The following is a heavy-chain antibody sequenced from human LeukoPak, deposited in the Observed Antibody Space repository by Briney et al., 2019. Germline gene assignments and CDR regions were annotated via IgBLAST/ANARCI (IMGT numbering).Heavy chain of an antibody. V-gene: IGHV4-39*01. Sequence: PSETLSLTCTVSGGSISSSSYYWGWIRQPPGKGLEWIGSIYYSGSTYYNPSLKSRVTISVDTSKNQFSLKLSSVTAADTAVYYCARLYYGLGSYYNLALDYWGQGALVTVSS. J-gene: IGHJ4*02. CDR3: ARLYYGLGSYYNLALDY. CDR2: IYYSGST. D-gene: IGHD3-10*01. CDR1: GGSISSSSYY.